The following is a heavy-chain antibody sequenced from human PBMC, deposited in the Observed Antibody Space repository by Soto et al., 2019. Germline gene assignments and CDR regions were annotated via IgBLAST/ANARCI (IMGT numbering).Heavy chain of an antibody. Sequence: EVQLLESGGGLVQPGGSLRLSCAASGFTFNNYAMTWVRQAPGKGLEWVSAIIGGGDTTSYADSVKGRFTVSRDGSKNTLYLQMSSLRAEDTALYYCAKGRGGSGSLTPRVDFWGQGTLVTVSS. D-gene: IGHD3-10*01. J-gene: IGHJ4*02. CDR1: GFTFNNYA. CDR3: AKGRGGSGSLTPRVDF. CDR2: IIGGGDTT. V-gene: IGHV3-23*01.